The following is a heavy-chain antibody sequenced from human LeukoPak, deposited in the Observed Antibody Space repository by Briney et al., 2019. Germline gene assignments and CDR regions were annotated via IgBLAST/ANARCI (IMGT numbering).Heavy chain of an antibody. J-gene: IGHJ4*02. Sequence: GGSLRLSCAASGFTFSSYAMSWVRQAPGKGLEWVSAISGSGGSTYYADSVKGRFTISRDNSKNTLYLQMNGLRAEDTAVYYCAKDSSGSDSHYWGQGTLVTVSS. V-gene: IGHV3-23*01. CDR2: ISGSGGST. D-gene: IGHD6-19*01. CDR3: AKDSSGSDSHY. CDR1: GFTFSSYA.